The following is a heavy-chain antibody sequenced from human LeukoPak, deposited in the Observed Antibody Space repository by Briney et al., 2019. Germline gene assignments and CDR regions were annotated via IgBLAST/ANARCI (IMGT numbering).Heavy chain of an antibody. V-gene: IGHV3-30*02. CDR2: IRYDGSNK. Sequence: GSLRLSCAASGFTFSSYGMHWVRQAPGKGLEWVAFIRYDGSNKYYADSVKGRFTISRDNSKNTLYLQMNSLRAEDTAVYYCAKDQGATIPIYYFDYWGQGTLVTVSS. CDR3: AKDQGATIPIYYFDY. J-gene: IGHJ4*02. CDR1: GFTFSSYG. D-gene: IGHD5-12*01.